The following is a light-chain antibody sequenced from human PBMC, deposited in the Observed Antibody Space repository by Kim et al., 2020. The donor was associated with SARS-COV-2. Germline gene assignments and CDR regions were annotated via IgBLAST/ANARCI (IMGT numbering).Light chain of an antibody. CDR1: QDIYTR. CDR3: QQDNSFPLT. V-gene: IGKV1-12*01. J-gene: IGKJ4*01. CDR2: GAT. Sequence: ASVGDRVIITCRASQDIYTRLAWYQVKPGKAPKLLIAGATALQGGVPSRFSGSGSGTYFTLTITSLQPEDFATYYCQQDNSFPLTFGGGTKVDIK.